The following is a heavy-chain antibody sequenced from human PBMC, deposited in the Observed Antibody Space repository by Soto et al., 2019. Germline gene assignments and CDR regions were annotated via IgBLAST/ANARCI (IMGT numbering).Heavy chain of an antibody. J-gene: IGHJ4*02. D-gene: IGHD2-8*02. V-gene: IGHV4-4*07. CDR3: ARGMTPPGAPAWYYFDS. CDR2: FSLSGTT. CDR1: GASITGSFF. Sequence: SETLSLTCTVSGASITGSFFWSWIRQPAGKGLEWIGRFSLSGTTNYNPSLRSRVTMSADVSKNQFSLRLTSVTAADMALYYCARGMTPPGAPAWYYFDSWGQGPLVTLSS.